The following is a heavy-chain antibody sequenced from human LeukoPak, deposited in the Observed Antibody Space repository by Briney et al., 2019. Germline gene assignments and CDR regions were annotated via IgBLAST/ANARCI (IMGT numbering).Heavy chain of an antibody. CDR2: FDPEHGEM. V-gene: IGHV1-24*01. CDR3: ATGGPWDLLKY. D-gene: IGHD3-9*01. Sequence: APVKVSCKVSGDTLTELSTHWVRQAPGKGLEWMGGFDPEHGEMIYAQKLQGRVTMTEDRSTDTAYMELSSLRSEDTAVYYCATGGPWDLLKYWGQGTLVTVSS. CDR1: GDTLTELS. J-gene: IGHJ4*02.